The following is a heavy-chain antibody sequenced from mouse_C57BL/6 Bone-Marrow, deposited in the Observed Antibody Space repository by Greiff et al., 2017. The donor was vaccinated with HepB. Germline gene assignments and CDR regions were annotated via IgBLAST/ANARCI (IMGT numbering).Heavy chain of an antibody. V-gene: IGHV1-75*01. CDR1: GYTFTDYY. J-gene: IGHJ1*03. Sequence: VQLQQSGPELVKPGASVKISCKASGYTFTDYYINWVKQRPGQGLEWIGWIFPGSGSTYYNEKFKGKATLTVDKSSSTAYMLLCSLTSEDSAVYFCAREVLRSPYWYFDVWGTGTTVTVSS. D-gene: IGHD1-1*01. CDR3: AREVLRSPYWYFDV. CDR2: IFPGSGST.